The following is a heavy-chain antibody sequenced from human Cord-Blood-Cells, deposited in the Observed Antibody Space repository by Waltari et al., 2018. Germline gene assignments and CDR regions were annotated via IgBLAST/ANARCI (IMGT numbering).Heavy chain of an antibody. Sequence: QVQLQQWGAGLLKPSETLSLTCAVYGGSFSGYYWSWICQPPGKGLEWVGEINHSGSTNYIPSPKSRVSISVDTSKNQFSLKLSSVTAADTAVYYCARGGPYDFWSGYYAFDIWGQGTMVTVSS. D-gene: IGHD3-3*01. CDR2: INHSGST. CDR3: ARGGPYDFWSGYYAFDI. CDR1: GGSFSGYY. J-gene: IGHJ3*02. V-gene: IGHV4-34*01.